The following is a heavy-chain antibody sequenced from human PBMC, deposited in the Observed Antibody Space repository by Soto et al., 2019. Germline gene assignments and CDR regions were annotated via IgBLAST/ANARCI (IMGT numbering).Heavy chain of an antibody. D-gene: IGHD1-26*01. Sequence: EVQLVESGGGLVQPGGSLRLSCAASGFTFSTYWMHWVRQAPGKGLVWVSRIYTDGSSTDYADSVKGRFTFSRDNTENTLYLQMNSLTAEDTAVYYCATEGYSGSMDVWGQGTTVTVSS. V-gene: IGHV3-74*01. CDR3: ATEGYSGSMDV. J-gene: IGHJ6*02. CDR1: GFTFSTYW. CDR2: IYTDGSST.